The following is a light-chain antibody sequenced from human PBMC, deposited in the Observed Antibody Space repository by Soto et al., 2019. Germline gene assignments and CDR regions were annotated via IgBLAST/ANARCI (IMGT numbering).Light chain of an antibody. V-gene: IGLV1-47*01. CDR2: RNN. CDR3: AAWDDSLSGLV. Sequence: QSVLTQPPSASGTPGQRLTISCSGSSSNIGSNYVYWYQQLPGTAPKLLIYRNNQRPSGVPDRFSGSKSGTSASLAISGLRSEDEADYYCAAWDDSLSGLVFGTGTKLTVL. J-gene: IGLJ1*01. CDR1: SSNIGSNY.